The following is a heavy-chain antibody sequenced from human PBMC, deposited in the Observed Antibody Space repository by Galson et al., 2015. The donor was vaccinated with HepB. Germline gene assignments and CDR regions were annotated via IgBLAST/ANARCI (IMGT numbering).Heavy chain of an antibody. V-gene: IGHV4-31*03. Sequence: TLSLTCTVSGGSISSGGYYWSWIRQHPGKGLEWIGYIYYSGSTYYNPSLKSRVTISVDTSKNQFSLKLSSVTAADTAVYYCARHESPYYYDSSGYYYGAFDIWGQGTMVTVSS. D-gene: IGHD3-22*01. CDR2: IYYSGST. CDR1: GGSISSGGYY. CDR3: ARHESPYYYDSSGYYYGAFDI. J-gene: IGHJ3*02.